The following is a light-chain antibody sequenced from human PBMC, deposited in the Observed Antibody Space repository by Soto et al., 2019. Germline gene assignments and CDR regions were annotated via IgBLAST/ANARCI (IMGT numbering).Light chain of an antibody. CDR3: QQSYSTPIT. J-gene: IGKJ5*01. CDR2: AAS. CDR1: QSISSY. Sequence: DIQMTQSPSSLSASVGDRVTITCRASQSISSYLNWYQQKPGKAPKFLIYAASSLQSGVPSRFSGSGSGTDFTLTISSLQPEDFATYYCQQSYSTPITVGRGTRLEIK. V-gene: IGKV1-39*01.